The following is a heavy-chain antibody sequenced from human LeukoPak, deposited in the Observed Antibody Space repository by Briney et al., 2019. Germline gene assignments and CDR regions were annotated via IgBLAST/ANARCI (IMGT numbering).Heavy chain of an antibody. Sequence: SETPSLACTASGGSISSSRYYWGWIRPPQGQGLEWIGNIYSSGSTYYYPSLSSRATISVDTSKNQFSLKLTSVTAADTAMYYCARHARYFDWILPNDGFDLWGEGSMLTVSS. J-gene: IGHJ3*01. D-gene: IGHD3-9*01. CDR1: GGSISSSRYY. V-gene: IGHV4-39*01. CDR3: ARHARYFDWILPNDGFDL. CDR2: IYSSGST.